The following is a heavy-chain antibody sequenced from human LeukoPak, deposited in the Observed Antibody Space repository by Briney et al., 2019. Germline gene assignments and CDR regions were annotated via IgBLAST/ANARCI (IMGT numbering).Heavy chain of an antibody. CDR2: IYYSGST. D-gene: IGHD3-3*01. CDR3: ARGTSGRGYDY. Sequence: SETLSLTCSVSGGSISSYYWSWIRQPPGKGLEWIGYIYYSGSTNYNPSLKSRVTISVDTSKNQFSLKLSSVTAADTAVYYCARGTSGRGYDYWGQGTLVTVSS. V-gene: IGHV4-59*01. CDR1: GGSISSYY. J-gene: IGHJ4*02.